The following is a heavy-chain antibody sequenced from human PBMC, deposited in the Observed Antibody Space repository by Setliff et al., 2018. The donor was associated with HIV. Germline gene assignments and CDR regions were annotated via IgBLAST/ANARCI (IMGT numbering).Heavy chain of an antibody. CDR2: INPSSGST. CDR1: GYTFTSYY. D-gene: IGHD6-6*01. Sequence: ASVKVSCKASGYTFTSYYMHWVRQAPGQGLEWMGIINPSSGSTTYAQKFQGRVTMTRDTSTSTVYMELSSLRSEDTAVYYCARDPAPSSSASYFQHWGQGTPVTGS. V-gene: IGHV1-46*01. J-gene: IGHJ1*01. CDR3: ARDPAPSSSASYFQH.